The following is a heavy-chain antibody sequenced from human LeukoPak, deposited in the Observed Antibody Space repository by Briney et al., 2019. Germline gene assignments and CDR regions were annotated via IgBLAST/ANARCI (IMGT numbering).Heavy chain of an antibody. CDR2: IYQSGST. CDR1: GGSISSGSYF. J-gene: IGHJ1*01. Sequence: SQTLSLTCTVSGGSISSGSYFWSWIRQPPGKGLEWMGYIYQSGSTHYIPSLKSRVTISVDRSKNQFSLKLSSVTAADTAVYYCARVERSSWSGWYFQHWGQGTLVTVSS. D-gene: IGHD6-13*01. V-gene: IGHV4-30-2*01. CDR3: ARVERSSWSGWYFQH.